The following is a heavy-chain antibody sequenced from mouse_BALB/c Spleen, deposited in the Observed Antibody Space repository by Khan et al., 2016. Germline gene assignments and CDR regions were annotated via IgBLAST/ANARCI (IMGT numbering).Heavy chain of an antibody. Sequence: QVQLQQSGAELVRPGSSVKISCKASGYAFSSYWMNWVKQRPGQGLEWIGQIYPGDGDTNYNGKFKGKATLTADKSSSTAYMQLSSLTSADSAVYFCARDGLTGAFDYWGQGTTLTVSS. D-gene: IGHD4-1*01. CDR1: GYAFSSYW. CDR3: ARDGLTGAFDY. J-gene: IGHJ2*01. CDR2: IYPGDGDT. V-gene: IGHV1-80*01.